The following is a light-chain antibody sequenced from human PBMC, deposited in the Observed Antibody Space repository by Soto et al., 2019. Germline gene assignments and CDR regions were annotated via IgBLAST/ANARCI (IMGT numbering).Light chain of an antibody. CDR1: QGISNY. V-gene: IGKV1-27*01. CDR3: QKYNSAPQLT. J-gene: IGKJ4*01. Sequence: DIQMTQSPSSLSASVGDRVTITCRASQGISNYLAWYQQKPGKVPKLLIYTASTLQSGVPSRFSGSGSGTDFTLTISSQQPEDVATYYCQKYNSAPQLTFGGGTKVEIK. CDR2: TAS.